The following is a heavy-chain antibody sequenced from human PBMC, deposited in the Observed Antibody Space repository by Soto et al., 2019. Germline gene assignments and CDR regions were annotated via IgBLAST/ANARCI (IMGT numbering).Heavy chain of an antibody. CDR2: IDPSDSYT. J-gene: IGHJ3*01. Sequence: GESLKISCKDSGYSFTNFWINWVRLMPGKGLEWMGRIDPSDSYTNYSPSVQGHVAISADKSISTAYLQWSSLKASDTAIYYCARDLDYGGNSEASEVWGQGTMVTVSS. CDR1: GYSFTNFW. CDR3: ARDLDYGGNSEASEV. V-gene: IGHV5-10-1*01. D-gene: IGHD4-17*01.